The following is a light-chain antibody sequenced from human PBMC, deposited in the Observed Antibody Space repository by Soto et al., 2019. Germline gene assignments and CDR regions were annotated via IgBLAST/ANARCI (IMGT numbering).Light chain of an antibody. Sequence: QSALTQPASVSGSPGQSITISCTGTSSDVGTYNFVSWYQQPPGKAPKLIIYRVTNRPSGVSNRFSGSKSGNTASLTISGLQAEDEADYYCSSYSTSSTLGVFGTGTKVTVL. V-gene: IGLV2-14*01. CDR2: RVT. CDR1: SSDVGTYNF. CDR3: SSYSTSSTLGV. J-gene: IGLJ1*01.